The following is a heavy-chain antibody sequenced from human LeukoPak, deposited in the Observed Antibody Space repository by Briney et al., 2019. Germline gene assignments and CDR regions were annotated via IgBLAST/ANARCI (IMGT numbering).Heavy chain of an antibody. J-gene: IGHJ5*02. V-gene: IGHV4-59*01. CDR1: GGSISSYY. CDR2: IYYSGST. D-gene: IGHD3-10*01. Sequence: SETLSLTCTVSGGSISSYYWSWIRQPPGKGLEWIGYIYYSGSTNYNPSLKSRVTISVDTSKNQFSLKLSSVTAADTAVYYCARRYGSGSSLYLNWFDPWGQGTLVTVSS. CDR3: ARRYGSGSSLYLNWFDP.